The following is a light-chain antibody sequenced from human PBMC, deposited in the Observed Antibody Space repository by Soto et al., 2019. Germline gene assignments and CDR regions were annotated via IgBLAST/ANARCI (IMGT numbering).Light chain of an antibody. V-gene: IGKV1-5*01. CDR3: QQHNDYTAVT. CDR2: DAS. Sequence: DIQMTQSPSTLSASVGDRVTITCRASQTISSSLAWYQHKPGKAPKLLIFDASTLQPGVPSRFSGSGFGTEFTLTITGLQPDDFATYYCQQHNDYTAVTFGQGTKLEIK. CDR1: QTISSS. J-gene: IGKJ2*01.